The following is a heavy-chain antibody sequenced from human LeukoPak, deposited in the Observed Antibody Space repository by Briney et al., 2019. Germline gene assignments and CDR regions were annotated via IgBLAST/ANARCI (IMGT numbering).Heavy chain of an antibody. D-gene: IGHD2-21*02. CDR2: IIPIFGTA. V-gene: IGHV1-69*01. J-gene: IGHJ3*02. Sequence: GSSVKVSCKASGGTFSSYAISWVRQAPGQGLEWMGGIIPIFGTANYAQKFQGRVTITADESTSTAYMELSSLRYEDTAVYYCASPWADCGGDCYSFWNDAFDIWGQGTMVTVSS. CDR1: GGTFSSYA. CDR3: ASPWADCGGDCYSFWNDAFDI.